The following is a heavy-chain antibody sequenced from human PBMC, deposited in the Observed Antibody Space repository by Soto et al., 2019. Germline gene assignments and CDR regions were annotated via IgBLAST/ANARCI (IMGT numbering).Heavy chain of an antibody. CDR2: ISYDGSNK. D-gene: IGHD5-12*01. CDR3: AREKTIVATPYYYYGMDV. V-gene: IGHV3-30-3*01. CDR1: GFTFSSYA. J-gene: IGHJ6*02. Sequence: VGSLRLSCAASGFTFSSYAMHWVRQAPGKGLEWVAVISYDGSNKYYADSVKGRFTISRDNSKNTLYLQMNSLRAEDTAVYYCAREKTIVATPYYYYGMDVWGQGTTVTVSS.